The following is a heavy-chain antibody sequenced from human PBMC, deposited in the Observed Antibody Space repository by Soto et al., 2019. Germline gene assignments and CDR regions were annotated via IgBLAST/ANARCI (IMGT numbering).Heavy chain of an antibody. CDR2: ISAYNGNT. CDR3: ARMNSGYFDAFDI. D-gene: IGHD3-9*01. V-gene: IGHV1-18*01. J-gene: IGHJ3*02. CDR1: GYAFTSYG. Sequence: ASVKVSCKAAGYAFTSYGISWVRQAPGQGLEWMGWISAYNGNTNYAQKLQGRVTMTTDTSTSTAYMELRSLRSDDTAVYYCARMNSGYFDAFDIWGQGTMVTVSS.